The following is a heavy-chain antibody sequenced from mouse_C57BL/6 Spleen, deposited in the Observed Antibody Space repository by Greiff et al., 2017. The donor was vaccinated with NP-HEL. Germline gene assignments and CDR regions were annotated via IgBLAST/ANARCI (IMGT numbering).Heavy chain of an antibody. CDR1: GYTFTSYW. D-gene: IGHD1-1*01. V-gene: IGHV1-64*01. Sequence: QVQLQQPGAELVKPGASVKLSCKASGYTFTSYWMHWVKQRPGQGLEWIGMIHPNSGSTNYNEKFKSKATLTVDKSSSTAYMQLSSLTSEDSAVYYCARADYYGPYYAMDYWGQGTSVTVSS. J-gene: IGHJ4*01. CDR2: IHPNSGST. CDR3: ARADYYGPYYAMDY.